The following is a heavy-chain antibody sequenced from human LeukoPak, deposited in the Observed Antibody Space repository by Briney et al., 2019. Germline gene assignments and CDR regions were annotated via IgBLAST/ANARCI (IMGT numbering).Heavy chain of an antibody. D-gene: IGHD3-22*01. CDR1: GGSISSYY. V-gene: IGHV4-59*01. Sequence: SETLSLTCTVSGGSISSYYWSWIRQPPGKGLEWIGYIYYSGSTNYNPPLKSRVTISVDTSKNQFSLKLSSVTAADTAVYYCARLPYDSSGYYYGFDYWGQGTLVTVSS. CDR2: IYYSGST. CDR3: ARLPYDSSGYYYGFDY. J-gene: IGHJ4*02.